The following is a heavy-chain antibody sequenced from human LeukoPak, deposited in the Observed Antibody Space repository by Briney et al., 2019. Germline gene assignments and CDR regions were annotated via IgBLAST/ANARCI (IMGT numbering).Heavy chain of an antibody. D-gene: IGHD6-19*01. V-gene: IGHV4-59*08. CDR3: ASSLSYSSGWYDY. CDR1: GGPISSYY. Sequence: SETLSLTCTVSGGPISSYYWSWIRQPPGKGLEWIGYIYYSGSTNYDPSLKSRVTISVDTSKNQFSLKLSSVTAADTAVYYCASSLSYSSGWYDYWGQGTLVTVSS. CDR2: IYYSGST. J-gene: IGHJ4*02.